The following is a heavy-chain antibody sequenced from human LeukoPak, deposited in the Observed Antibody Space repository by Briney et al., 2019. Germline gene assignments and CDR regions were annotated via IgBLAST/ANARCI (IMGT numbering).Heavy chain of an antibody. V-gene: IGHV3-9*03. J-gene: IGHJ3*02. CDR2: ISWNSGSI. Sequence: GGSLRLSCAASGFSFSSYNMNWVRQAPGKGLEWVSGISWNSGSIGYADSVKGRFTISRDNAKNSLYLQINSLRAEDMALYYCAKATAAAGTYAFDIWGQGTMVTVSS. CDR1: GFSFSSYN. D-gene: IGHD6-13*01. CDR3: AKATAAAGTYAFDI.